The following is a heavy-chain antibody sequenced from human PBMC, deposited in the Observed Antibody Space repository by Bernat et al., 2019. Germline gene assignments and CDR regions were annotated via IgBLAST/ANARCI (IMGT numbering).Heavy chain of an antibody. D-gene: IGHD6-19*01. CDR2: ISGSGGST. J-gene: IGHJ6*02. Sequence: EVQLLESGGGLVQPGGSLRLSCAASGFTFSSYAMSWVRQAPGKGLEWVSAISGSGGSTYYADSVKGRFTISRDNSKNTLYLQMNSLRAEDTAVYYCAREEIAVAGRYYGMDVWGQGTTVTVSS. CDR3: AREEIAVAGRYYGMDV. CDR1: GFTFSSYA. V-gene: IGHV3-23*01.